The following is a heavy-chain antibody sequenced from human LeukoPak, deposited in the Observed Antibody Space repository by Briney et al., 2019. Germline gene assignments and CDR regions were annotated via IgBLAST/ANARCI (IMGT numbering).Heavy chain of an antibody. CDR2: ISGSGGST. J-gene: IGHJ4*02. CDR1: GFTFSSYA. Sequence: GGSLRLSCAASGFTFSSYAMSWVRQAPGQGLEWVSSISGSGGSTYYADSVKGRFTISRDNSKNTLYLQLNSLRAEDTAVYYCAKVREWWTSSSTSPYYFDYWGQGTLVTVSS. CDR3: AKVREWWTSSSTSPYYFDY. D-gene: IGHD2-2*01. V-gene: IGHV3-23*01.